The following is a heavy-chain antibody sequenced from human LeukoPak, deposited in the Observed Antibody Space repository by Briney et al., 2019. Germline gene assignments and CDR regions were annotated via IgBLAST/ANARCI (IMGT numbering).Heavy chain of an antibody. V-gene: IGHV1-2*02. Sequence: ASVKVSCQASGYTFTDYYTHWVRQAPGQGLEWMGWINPNSGDTNHAQNFQGRVTLTRDTSISTAYMELSSLRSDDSAVYYCAGEYCSGGSCRQGFDYWGQGTLVTVSS. CDR1: GYTFTDYY. CDR2: INPNSGDT. D-gene: IGHD2-15*01. J-gene: IGHJ4*02. CDR3: AGEYCSGGSCRQGFDY.